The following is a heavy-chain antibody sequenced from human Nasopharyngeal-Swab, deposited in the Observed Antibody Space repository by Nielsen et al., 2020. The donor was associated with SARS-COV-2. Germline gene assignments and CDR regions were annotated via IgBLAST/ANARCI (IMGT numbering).Heavy chain of an antibody. V-gene: IGHV5-10-1*01. CDR1: GYSFTSYW. CDR3: ARLRYSSSSEGSSYFDY. J-gene: IGHJ4*02. CDR2: IDPSDSYT. D-gene: IGHD6-6*01. Sequence: GESLKISCKGSGYSFTSYWISWVRQMPGKGLEWMGRIDPSDSYTNYSPSFQGHVTISADKSISTAYLQWSSLKASDTAMYYCARLRYSSSSEGSSYFDYWGQGTLVTVSS.